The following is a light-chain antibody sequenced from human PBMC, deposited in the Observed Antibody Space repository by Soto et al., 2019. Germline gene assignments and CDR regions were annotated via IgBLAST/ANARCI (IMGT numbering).Light chain of an antibody. J-gene: IGKJ4*01. CDR1: QSISSD. CDR3: QQYNNWPPLT. Sequence: EIVMTQSPATLSVSPGERATLSCRASQSISSDLAWFQQKPGQAPSLLIYGASTRATGVPARFSGSGSGTEFTLSISGLQSEDFAVYYCQQYNNWPPLTFGGGTKVEIK. V-gene: IGKV3-15*01. CDR2: GAS.